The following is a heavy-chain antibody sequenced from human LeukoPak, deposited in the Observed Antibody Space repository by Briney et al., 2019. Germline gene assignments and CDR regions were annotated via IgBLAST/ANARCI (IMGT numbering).Heavy chain of an antibody. CDR3: ARGYSSSTFGLFVWRD. CDR1: GGSISSYF. Sequence: SETLSLTCTVSGGSISSYFWSWIRQPPGKGLEWIGCFYYTGSTNYNPSLKSRVAISVDTSKNQFSLKLSSVTAADTAVYYCARGYSSSTFGLFVWRDWGQGTLVTVSS. J-gene: IGHJ4*02. D-gene: IGHD6-6*01. CDR2: FYYTGST. V-gene: IGHV4-59*12.